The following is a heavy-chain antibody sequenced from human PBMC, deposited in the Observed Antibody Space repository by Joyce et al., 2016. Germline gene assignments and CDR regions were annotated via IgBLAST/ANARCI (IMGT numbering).Heavy chain of an antibody. D-gene: IGHD6-19*01. CDR2: VSYDGSST. V-gene: IGHV3-30-3*01. CDR1: GFSFTSHI. J-gene: IGHJ4*02. CDR3: ARDNPSRGCIDY. Sequence: QVQLLESGGGVVQPGRSLRLSCAASGFSFTSHIMYWVRQAPGKGLEWVAGVSYDGSSTYYADSMMGRFTVSRDNSKNTLYLQMNSLRVEDTAVYYCARDNPSRGCIDYWGQGTLVTVSS.